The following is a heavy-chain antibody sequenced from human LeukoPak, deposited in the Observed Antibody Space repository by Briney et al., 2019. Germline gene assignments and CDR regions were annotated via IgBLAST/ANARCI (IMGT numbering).Heavy chain of an antibody. CDR1: GYTFTSYG. J-gene: IGHJ4*02. Sequence: ASVKVSCKASGYTFTSYGINWVRLAPGQGLEWMGWISAYNGNTNYAQKPQGRVTMTTDTATSTAYMELRSRRSDDTAVYYCARDDALVAAGSFDYWGQGTLVTVSS. CDR2: ISAYNGNT. V-gene: IGHV1-18*01. CDR3: ARDDALVAAGSFDY. D-gene: IGHD2-15*01.